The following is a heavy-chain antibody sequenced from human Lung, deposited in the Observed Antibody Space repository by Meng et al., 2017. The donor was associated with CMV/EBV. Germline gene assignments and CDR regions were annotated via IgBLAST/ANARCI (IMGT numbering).Heavy chain of an antibody. CDR1: GDSITNHNW. V-gene: IGHV4-4*02. Sequence: QVQLREAGPALAKTSETLSLTCAVSGDSITNHNWWAWVRQPPGKGLEWIGEIPHRGSSAYNPSLKSRVSMSIDKSKNQFSLKLTSVTAADTAVYHCLRRSGGSVWGQGTLVTVSS. CDR2: IPHRGSS. CDR3: LRRSGGSV. D-gene: IGHD3-10*01. J-gene: IGHJ1*01.